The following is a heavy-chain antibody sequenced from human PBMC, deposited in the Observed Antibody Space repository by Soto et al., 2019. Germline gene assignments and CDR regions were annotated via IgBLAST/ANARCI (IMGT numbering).Heavy chain of an antibody. CDR1: GLTFSSYA. Sequence: QVHLVESGGGVVQPGKSLRLSCTASGLTFSSYAVHWVRQAPGKGREWVSVISGDGGNKYFAESVRGRFLISRDNSKNTVFLQMNSLRHENTAVYFCARRLTSTVSALGYWGQGTLVTVSS. CDR3: ARRLTSTVSALGY. V-gene: IGHV3-30-3*01. D-gene: IGHD6-19*01. CDR2: ISGDGGNK. J-gene: IGHJ4*02.